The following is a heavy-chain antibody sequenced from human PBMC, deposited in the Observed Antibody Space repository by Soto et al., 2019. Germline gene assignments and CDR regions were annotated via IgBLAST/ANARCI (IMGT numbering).Heavy chain of an antibody. CDR2: IKQDGSQK. D-gene: IGHD3-3*01. CDR3: ARGGNYDDWYLFDY. CDR1: GFTFSSYW. Sequence: EVQLVESGGGLVQPGGSLRLSCAASGFTFSSYWMNWVRQTPGKGLEWVANIKQDGSQKYYVDSVKGRFTISRDNANNSLFLQMNSLRAEDTSVYFCARGGNYDDWYLFDYWGQGSLVTVSS. J-gene: IGHJ4*02. V-gene: IGHV3-7*01.